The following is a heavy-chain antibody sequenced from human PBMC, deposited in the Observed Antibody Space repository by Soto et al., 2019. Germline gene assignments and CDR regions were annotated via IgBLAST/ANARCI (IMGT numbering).Heavy chain of an antibody. V-gene: IGHV5-10-1*01. CDR3: ARFEPTLAAAGYYYYGMDV. CDR1: GCSFTSYW. D-gene: IGHD6-13*01. Sequence: GESLKISCKGSGCSFTSYWISWVRQMPGKGLEWMGRIDPSDSYTNYSPSFQGHVTISADKSISTAYLQWSSLKASDTAMYYCARFEPTLAAAGYYYYGMDVWGQGTTVTVSS. J-gene: IGHJ6*02. CDR2: IDPSDSYT.